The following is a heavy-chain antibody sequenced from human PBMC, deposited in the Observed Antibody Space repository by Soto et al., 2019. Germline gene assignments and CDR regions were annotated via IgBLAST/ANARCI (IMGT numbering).Heavy chain of an antibody. CDR2: INPSGGST. CDR3: ARKSASSGRQIYFDY. V-gene: IGHV1-46*01. J-gene: IGHJ4*02. D-gene: IGHD6-19*01. CDR1: GYTFTSYY. Sequence: ASVKVSCTASGYTFTSYYMHWVRQAPGQGLEWMGIINPSGGSTSYAQKFQGRVTMTRDTSTSTVYMELSSLRSEDTAVYYCARKSASSGRQIYFDYWGQGTLVTVSS.